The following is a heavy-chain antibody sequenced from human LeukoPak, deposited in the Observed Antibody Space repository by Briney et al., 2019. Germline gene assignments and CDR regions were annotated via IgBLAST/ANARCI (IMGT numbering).Heavy chain of an antibody. Sequence: GGSLRLSCAASGFTFSDYYMTWIRQAPGKGLEWVSYISGVASDIYYADSVKGRFTISRDNAKKSVHLQMNSLRAEDTAVYYCARGGAHGMDVWGLGTTVTVSS. D-gene: IGHD1-26*01. V-gene: IGHV3-11*01. CDR3: ARGGAHGMDV. J-gene: IGHJ6*02. CDR1: GFTFSDYY. CDR2: ISGVASDI.